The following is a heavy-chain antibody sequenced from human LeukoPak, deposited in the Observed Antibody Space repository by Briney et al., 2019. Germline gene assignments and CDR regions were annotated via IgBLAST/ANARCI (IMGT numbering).Heavy chain of an antibody. J-gene: IGHJ2*01. Sequence: GESLKISCQGSEYNFADYWIAWVRQVPGKGLEWMGIIYPGDSDTRYSPSFQGQVTISADKSISTAFLQWSSLKASDTAMFYCARESFTSRTFDLWGRGTLVTVSS. CDR3: ARESFTSRTFDL. CDR1: EYNFADYW. D-gene: IGHD2-2*01. V-gene: IGHV5-51*01. CDR2: IYPGDSDT.